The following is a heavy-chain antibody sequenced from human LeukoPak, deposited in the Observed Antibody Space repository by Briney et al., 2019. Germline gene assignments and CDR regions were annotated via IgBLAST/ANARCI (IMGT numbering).Heavy chain of an antibody. J-gene: IGHJ6*03. V-gene: IGHV3-66*04. CDR1: GFTVSSNY. D-gene: IGHD3-9*01. Sequence: GGSLRLSCAAPGFTVSSNYMSWVRQAPGKGLEWVSVIYSGGSTYYADSVKGRFTISRDNSKNTLYLQMNSLRAEDTAVYYCAKQGRDWSRDYYYYMDVWGKGTTVTISS. CDR3: AKQGRDWSRDYYYYMDV. CDR2: IYSGGST.